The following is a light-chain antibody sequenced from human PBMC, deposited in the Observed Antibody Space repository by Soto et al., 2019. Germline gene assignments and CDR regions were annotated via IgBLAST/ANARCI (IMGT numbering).Light chain of an antibody. CDR2: DES. CDR3: QQYENLPT. J-gene: IGKJ5*01. CDR1: QSIAGY. V-gene: IGKV1-33*01. Sequence: DIQMTQSPSSLSASVVDRVTLTCRSSQSIAGYLNWYLQEPGRAPKLLIYDESKLEAGIPSRFRGSGSGTDFTISIRRLHPEDSATYYCQQYENLPTFGQGTRLKIK.